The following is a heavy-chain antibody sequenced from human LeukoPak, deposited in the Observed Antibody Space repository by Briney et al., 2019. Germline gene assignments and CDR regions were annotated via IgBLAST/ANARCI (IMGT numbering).Heavy chain of an antibody. Sequence: GGSLRLSCSASGFTFSYYAMHWVRQAPGQGLAYVSAISSNGGSIYYADSVKGRFTISRDNSKNTLYLQMSSLRAEDTAVYYCVRTYGYCSSTSCYVFDYWGQGTLVTVSS. J-gene: IGHJ4*02. V-gene: IGHV3-64D*09. CDR2: ISSNGGSI. CDR3: VRTYGYCSSTSCYVFDY. D-gene: IGHD2-2*01. CDR1: GFTFSYYA.